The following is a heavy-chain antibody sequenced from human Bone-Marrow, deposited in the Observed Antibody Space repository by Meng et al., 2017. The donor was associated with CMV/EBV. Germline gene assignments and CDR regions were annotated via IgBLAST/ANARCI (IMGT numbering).Heavy chain of an antibody. CDR1: GTTFCCYG. Sequence: VHRTLWGEDLLNPCDTLASSFGVYGTTFCCYGSWVRQPPEGGVGWIGTIYYSGSTYYTPSLKSRVTISVDTSKNQFSLKLSSVTAADTAVYYCASTGVVLRYFDLFDYWGQGTLVTVSS. V-gene: IGHV4-34*01. CDR2: IYYSGST. D-gene: IGHD3-9*01. J-gene: IGHJ4*02. CDR3: ASTGVVLRYFDLFDY.